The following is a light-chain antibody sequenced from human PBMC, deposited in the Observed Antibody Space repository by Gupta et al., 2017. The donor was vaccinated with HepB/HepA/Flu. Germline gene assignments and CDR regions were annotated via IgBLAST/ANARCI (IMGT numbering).Light chain of an antibody. CDR2: YKSDSDN. CDR3: RIWHSSGWV. V-gene: IGLV5-45*02. CDR1: SGINVGTYR. Sequence: QAVLTQPSSLYESHGASASLTCTLRSGINVGTYRIYWYQQKPGSPPQYLLRYKSDSDNQQGSGVPIRFSGSKVASATAGILLISGIQAEDDAYYYCRIWHSSGWVFGGGTKLTVL. J-gene: IGLJ3*02.